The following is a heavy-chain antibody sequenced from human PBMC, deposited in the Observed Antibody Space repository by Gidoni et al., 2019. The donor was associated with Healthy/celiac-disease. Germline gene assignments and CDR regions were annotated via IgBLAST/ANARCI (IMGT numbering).Heavy chain of an antibody. Sequence: EVQLLESGGGLVQPGGSLRLSCAASGFTFSSYAMSWVRQAPGKGLEWVSAISGSGGSTYYADSVKGRFTISRDNSKNTLYLQMNSLRAEDTAVYYCAKDPSRGGSSSWTVDYWGQGTLVTVSS. CDR1: GFTFSSYA. D-gene: IGHD6-13*01. CDR2: ISGSGGST. V-gene: IGHV3-23*01. J-gene: IGHJ4*02. CDR3: AKDPSRGGSSSWTVDY.